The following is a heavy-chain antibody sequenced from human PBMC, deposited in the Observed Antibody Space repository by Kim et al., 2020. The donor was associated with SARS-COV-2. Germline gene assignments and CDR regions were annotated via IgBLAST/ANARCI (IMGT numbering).Heavy chain of an antibody. J-gene: IGHJ6*03. CDR1: GGSISSSSYY. Sequence: SETLSLTCTVSGGSISSSSYYWGWIRQPPGKGLEWIGSIYYSGSTYYNPSLKSRVTISVDTSKNQFSLKLSSVTAADTAVYYCARLSGSRFYYYMDVWGKGTTVTVSS. CDR3: ARLSGSRFYYYMDV. V-gene: IGHV4-39*01. D-gene: IGHD3-3*02. CDR2: IYYSGST.